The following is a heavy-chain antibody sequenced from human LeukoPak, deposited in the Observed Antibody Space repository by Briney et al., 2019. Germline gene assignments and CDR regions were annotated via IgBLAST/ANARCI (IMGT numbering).Heavy chain of an antibody. Sequence: SETLSLTCNVSGGSISSSSYYWGWIRQPPGKGLEWIGSLYYRGSTYYNPSLRSRVTISVDTSKNQFSLKLSSVTAADTAVYYCARHVPETYYAFDYWGQGTLATVSS. CDR1: GGSISSSSYY. V-gene: IGHV4-39*01. J-gene: IGHJ4*02. D-gene: IGHD3-10*01. CDR3: ARHVPETYYAFDY. CDR2: LYYRGST.